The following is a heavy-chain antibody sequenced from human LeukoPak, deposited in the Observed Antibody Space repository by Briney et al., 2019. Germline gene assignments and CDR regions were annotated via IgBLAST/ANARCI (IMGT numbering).Heavy chain of an antibody. CDR3: TRDLGGIVVVPAATKYYYYGMDV. CDR1: GFTFGDYA. J-gene: IGHJ6*02. D-gene: IGHD2-2*01. CDR2: IRSKAYGGTT. V-gene: IGHV3-49*04. Sequence: GGSLRLSCTASGFTFGDYAMSWVRQAPGKGLEWVGFIRSKAYGGTTGYAASVKGRFTISRDDSKSIAYLQMNSLKTEDTAVYYCTRDLGGIVVVPAATKYYYYGMDVWGQGTTVTVSS.